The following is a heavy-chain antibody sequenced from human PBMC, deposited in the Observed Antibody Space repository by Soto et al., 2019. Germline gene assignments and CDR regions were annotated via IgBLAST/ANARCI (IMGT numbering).Heavy chain of an antibody. CDR2: TYYNGNA. CDR3: ARHFVAVVIKGWGY. V-gene: IGHV4-39*01. J-gene: IGHJ4*02. Sequence: SETLSPTCNLSGCSLHRSNFYLGWPRPPPGKGLEWIGTTYYNGNAYYNPSLKSRVSMSVDTSKNQFSLKLVSVTAADTAVYYCARHFVAVVIKGWGYWGQGTLVTVSS. D-gene: IGHD3-10*01. CDR1: GCSLHRSNFY.